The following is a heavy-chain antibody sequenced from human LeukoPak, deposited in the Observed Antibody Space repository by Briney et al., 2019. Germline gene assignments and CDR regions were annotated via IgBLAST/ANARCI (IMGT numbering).Heavy chain of an antibody. J-gene: IGHJ5*02. CDR1: GGSMSSYY. CDR2: IYYSGTT. V-gene: IGHV4-59*01. Sequence: SETLSLTCTVSGGSMSSYYWSWIRQPPGKGLEWIGYIYYSGTTKYNPSLKSRVTISVDTSKNQFSLKLNSLTAADTAVYYCVRGHTESVDDYGNWFHPWGQGTLVTVSS. CDR3: VRGHTESVDDYGNWFHP. D-gene: IGHD5/OR15-5a*01.